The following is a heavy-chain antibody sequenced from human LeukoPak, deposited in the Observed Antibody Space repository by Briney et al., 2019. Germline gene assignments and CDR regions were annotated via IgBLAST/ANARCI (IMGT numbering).Heavy chain of an antibody. Sequence: ASVKVSCKASGYTFTSYDINWVRQATGQGLEWMGWMDPNSGNTGYAQKFQGRVTMTRNTSISTAYMELSSLRSEDTAVYYCARGSHHYGSSGYYYLGYYYGMDVWGQGTTVTVSS. J-gene: IGHJ6*02. CDR3: ARGSHHYGSSGYYYLGYYYGMDV. CDR1: GYTFTSYD. V-gene: IGHV1-8*01. D-gene: IGHD3-22*01. CDR2: MDPNSGNT.